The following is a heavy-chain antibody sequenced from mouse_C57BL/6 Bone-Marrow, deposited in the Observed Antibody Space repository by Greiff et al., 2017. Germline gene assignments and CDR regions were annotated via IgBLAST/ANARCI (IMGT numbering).Heavy chain of an antibody. J-gene: IGHJ4*01. V-gene: IGHV1-81*01. Sequence: QVQLQQSGAELARPGASVKLSCKASGYTFTSYGISWVKQRPGQGLEWIGEIYPRSGNTYYNEKFKGKATLTADKSSSTAYMELRSLTSEDSAVYFCARGYYAMDYWGQGTSVTVSS. CDR2: IYPRSGNT. CDR3: ARGYYAMDY. CDR1: GYTFTSYG.